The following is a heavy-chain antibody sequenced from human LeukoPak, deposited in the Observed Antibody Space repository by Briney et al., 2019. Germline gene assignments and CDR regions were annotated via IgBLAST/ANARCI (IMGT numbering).Heavy chain of an antibody. CDR2: ISGSGAST. D-gene: IGHD3-22*01. CDR1: GFTFSSHA. J-gene: IGHJ4*02. CDR3: ARSGGGYFPHYFDY. Sequence: GGSLRLSCAASGFTFSSHAMSWVRQAPGKGLEWVSRISGSGASTYYADSVKGRFTISRDNSKNTLYLQMNSLRAEDTAVYYCARSGGGYFPHYFDYWGQGTLVTVSS. V-gene: IGHV3-23*01.